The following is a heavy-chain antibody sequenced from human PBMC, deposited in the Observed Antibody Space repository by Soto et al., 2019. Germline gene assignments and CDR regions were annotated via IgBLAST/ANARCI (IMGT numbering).Heavy chain of an antibody. CDR1: GFSLSTSGVG. Sequence: ASRPTLVNPTQTLTLTCTFSGFSLSTSGVGVGWIRQPPGKALEWLALIYWDDDKRYSPSLKSRLTITKDTSKNQVVLTMTNMDPVDTATYYCARSLIGYYYDSSGSNWFDPLGQGTLVTVSS. CDR3: ARSLIGYYYDSSGSNWFDP. V-gene: IGHV2-5*02. CDR2: IYWDDDK. D-gene: IGHD3-22*01. J-gene: IGHJ5*02.